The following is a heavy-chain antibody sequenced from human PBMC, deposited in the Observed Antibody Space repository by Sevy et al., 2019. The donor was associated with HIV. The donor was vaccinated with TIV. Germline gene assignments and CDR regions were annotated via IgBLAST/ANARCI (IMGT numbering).Heavy chain of an antibody. D-gene: IGHD3-9*01. CDR2: ISYHGRDK. Sequence: GGSLRLSCAASGFTFSTSGMHWVRQAPGKGLEWVAVISYHGRDKFYADSVKGRFTISRDNSDNILYLHMNSLRSEDTAVYYCAKDFTGYNGMDVWGQGTMVTVSS. CDR3: AKDFTGYNGMDV. J-gene: IGHJ6*02. CDR1: GFTFSTSG. V-gene: IGHV3-30*18.